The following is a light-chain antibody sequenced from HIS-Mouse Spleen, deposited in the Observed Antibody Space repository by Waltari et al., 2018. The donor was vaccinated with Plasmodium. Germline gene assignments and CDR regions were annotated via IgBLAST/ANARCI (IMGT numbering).Light chain of an antibody. J-gene: IGLJ3*02. CDR2: EDS. CDR3: YSTDSSGNHRV. CDR1: ALPKKY. Sequence: SYELTQPPSVSVSPGQTARITCSGDALPKKYAYWYKQKSGQAPVLGIYEDSKRPSGIPGRFSGSRSGTMATLTISGAQVEDEADYYCYSTDSSGNHRVFGGGTKLTVL. V-gene: IGLV3-10*01.